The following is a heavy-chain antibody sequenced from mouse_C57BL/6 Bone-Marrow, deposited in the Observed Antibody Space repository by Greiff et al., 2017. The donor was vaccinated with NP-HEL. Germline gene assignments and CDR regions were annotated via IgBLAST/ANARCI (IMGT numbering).Heavy chain of an antibody. CDR3: TTGYSNGFAY. CDR2: IDPENGDT. Sequence: VQLQQSGAELVRPGASVKLSCTASGFNIKDDYMHWVKQRPEQGLEWIGWIDPENGDTEYASKFQGKATITADTSSNTAYLQLSSLTSEDTAVYYCTTGYSNGFAYWGQGTLVTVSA. J-gene: IGHJ3*01. D-gene: IGHD2-5*01. V-gene: IGHV14-4*01. CDR1: GFNIKDDY.